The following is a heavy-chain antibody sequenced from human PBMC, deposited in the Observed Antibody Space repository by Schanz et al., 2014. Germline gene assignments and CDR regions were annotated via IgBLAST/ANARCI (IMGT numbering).Heavy chain of an antibody. CDR3: AKIERNED. D-gene: IGHD1-1*01. V-gene: IGHV3-74*01. CDR2: IKSDGSST. Sequence: EVQLVESGGGLVQPGGSLRLSCAASGFTFSSYWMHWVRQVPGKGLVWVSRIKSDGSSTSYADSVKGRFTISSDSSKNTLYLQMNSLRAEDTAVYFCAKIERNEDWGQGTLVTVSS. J-gene: IGHJ4*02. CDR1: GFTFSSYW.